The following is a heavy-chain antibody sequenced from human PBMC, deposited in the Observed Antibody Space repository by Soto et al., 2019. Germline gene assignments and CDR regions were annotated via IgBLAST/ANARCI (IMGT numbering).Heavy chain of an antibody. Sequence: GGSLRLSCAASGFTFSNYATTWVRRAPGKGLEWVSAISSSGGSTYYADSVKGRFTISRDNSKNTLYLQMNSLRAEDTAVYYCASRAFYWGQGTLVTVSS. D-gene: IGHD3-16*01. CDR2: ISSSGGST. V-gene: IGHV3-23*01. CDR1: GFTFSNYA. J-gene: IGHJ4*02. CDR3: ASRAFY.